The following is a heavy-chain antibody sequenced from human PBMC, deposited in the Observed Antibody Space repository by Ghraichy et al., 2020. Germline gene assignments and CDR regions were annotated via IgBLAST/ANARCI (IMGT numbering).Heavy chain of an antibody. CDR1: GFPFSYFA. V-gene: IGHV3-30*07. Sequence: GGSLRLSRGASGFPFSYFAMNWVRQSPGKGLEWVAVISFDGSNNHYADSVKGRFSISRDNSKNSLYLQMDSLQPEETAIYYCARGKDCSTISCFFGMDVWGQGTTVTVSS. D-gene: IGHD2-2*01. CDR3: ARGKDCSTISCFFGMDV. CDR2: ISFDGSNN. J-gene: IGHJ6*02.